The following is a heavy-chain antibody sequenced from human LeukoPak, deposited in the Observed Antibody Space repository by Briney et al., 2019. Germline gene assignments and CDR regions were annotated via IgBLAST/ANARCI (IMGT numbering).Heavy chain of an antibody. J-gene: IGHJ4*02. CDR2: INQDTSEI. V-gene: IGHV3-7*01. D-gene: IGHD2-21*02. CDR1: GFPFSEYS. Sequence: GGSLRLSCAASGFPFSEYSMNWVRQAPGKGLEWVGNINQDTSEINYVDSVRGRFTISRDNAKNSLHLQMNSLRAEDTAVYYCATDRDNSDWQKRFDSWGQGTLVTVSS. CDR3: ATDRDNSDWQKRFDS.